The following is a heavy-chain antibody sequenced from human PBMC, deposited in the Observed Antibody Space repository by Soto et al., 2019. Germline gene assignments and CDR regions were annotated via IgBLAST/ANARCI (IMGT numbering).Heavy chain of an antibody. CDR1: GFSVSNTY. D-gene: IGHD6-25*01. CDR3: ARDRSDSSRADSFDI. V-gene: IGHV3-53*01. CDR2: IYRGRAT. Sequence: PGGSLRLSCAVSGFSVSNTYMSWVRQAPGKGLEWISVIYRGRATYYADSVKGRFTISRDDSRNTVYLQMNSPTTEDTAVYFCARDRSDSSRADSFDIWGQGTMVTVSS. J-gene: IGHJ3*02.